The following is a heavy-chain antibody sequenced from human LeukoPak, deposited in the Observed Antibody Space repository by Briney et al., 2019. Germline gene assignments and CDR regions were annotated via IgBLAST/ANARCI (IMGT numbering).Heavy chain of an antibody. CDR2: ISGSSSYI. J-gene: IGHJ6*03. V-gene: IGHV3-21*01. CDR1: GFTFSSYS. CDR3: ARSMYYYYMDV. D-gene: IGHD2-8*01. Sequence: KSGGSLRLSCAASGFTFSSYSMNWVRQAPGKGLEWVSSISGSSSYIYYADSVKGRFTISRDNAKNSLYVQMNSLRAEDTAMYYCARSMYYYYMDVWGKGTTVTISS.